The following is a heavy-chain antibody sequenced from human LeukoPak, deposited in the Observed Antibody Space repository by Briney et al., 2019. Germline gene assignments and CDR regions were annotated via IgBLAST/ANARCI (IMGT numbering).Heavy chain of an antibody. D-gene: IGHD2-21*01. J-gene: IGHJ5*02. CDR1: GGSISSYY. CDR2: IDYSGRT. CDR3: ARRGVESAIIPEHNWFDP. Sequence: PSEPLSLTCTVPGGSISSYYWSWIRQPPGKGLEWIAYIDYSGRTTYNPSLKSQVTMSVDTSKHQFSLKLSSVTAADTAVYYCARRGVESAIIPEHNWFDPWGQGTLVTVSS. V-gene: IGHV4-59*08.